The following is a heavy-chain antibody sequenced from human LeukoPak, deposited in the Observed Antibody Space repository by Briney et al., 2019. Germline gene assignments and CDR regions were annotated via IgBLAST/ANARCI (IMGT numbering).Heavy chain of an antibody. CDR3: AKRGADRDRYFTL. Sequence: GESLQISCKGSGYSFPSYWIGWVRQLPGKGLEWMGIIYPGDSDTRYSPSFQGQVTISADKSISTAYLQWSSLKASDTGIYYCAKRGADRDRYFTLWGRGTLVTVSS. J-gene: IGHJ2*01. CDR1: GYSFPSYW. V-gene: IGHV5-51*01. D-gene: IGHD2-15*01. CDR2: IYPGDSDT.